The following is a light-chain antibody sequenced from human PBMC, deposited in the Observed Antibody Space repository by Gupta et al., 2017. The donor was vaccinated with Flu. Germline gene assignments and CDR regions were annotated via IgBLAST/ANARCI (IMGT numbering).Light chain of an antibody. V-gene: IGKV3-15*01. Sequence: EIVMTQSPATLSVSPGETATLSCRASQSVSSDLAWYQQKPGQAPRLLIYDASTRATGIPARFSGSGSGTEFTLTISSLQSEDFAIYYCQHVNKCPFTFGGGTKVEIK. CDR1: QSVSSD. CDR3: QHVNKCPFT. J-gene: IGKJ4*01. CDR2: DAS.